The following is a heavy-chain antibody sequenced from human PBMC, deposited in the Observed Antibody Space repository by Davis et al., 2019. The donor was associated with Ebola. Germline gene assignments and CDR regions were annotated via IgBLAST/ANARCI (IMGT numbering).Heavy chain of an antibody. V-gene: IGHV4-34*01. CDR1: GGSFSGYY. CDR2: VDDGGRV. CDR3: TSYDS. D-gene: IGHD3-16*01. Sequence: MPSETLSLTCAVYGGSFSGYYWSWIRQSPGKGLECIGEVDDGGRVHYNPSLKSRVSISLDTSKNQFSLKVTSMTAADTAVYYCTSYDSWGQGAHVTVSS. J-gene: IGHJ4*02.